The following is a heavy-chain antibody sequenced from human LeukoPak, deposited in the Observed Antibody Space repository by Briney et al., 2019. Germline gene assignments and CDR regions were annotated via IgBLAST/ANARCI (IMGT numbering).Heavy chain of an antibody. CDR2: IYSGGST. Sequence: GGSLRLSCAASGFTVSSNYMSWVRQAPGKGLEWVSVIYSGGSTYYADSVKGRFTISRDNAKNSLYLQMNSLRAEDTAVYYCARSSRDLLGYAPWELMPPFDYRGQGTLVTVSS. V-gene: IGHV3-66*01. J-gene: IGHJ4*02. CDR1: GFTVSSNY. D-gene: IGHD2-8*01. CDR3: ARSSRDLLGYAPWELMPPFDY.